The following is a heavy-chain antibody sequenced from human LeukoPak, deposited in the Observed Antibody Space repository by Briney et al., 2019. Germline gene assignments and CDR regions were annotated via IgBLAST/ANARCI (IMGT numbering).Heavy chain of an antibody. CDR1: GGTFSSYA. V-gene: IGHV1-69*06. Sequence: ASVKVSCKASGGTFSSYAISWVRQAPGKGLEWMGGIIPIFGTANYAQKFQGRVTITADKSTSTAYMELSSLRSEDTAVYYCARLGDTAMGSLDYWGQGTLVTVSS. CDR3: ARLGDTAMGSLDY. D-gene: IGHD5-18*01. J-gene: IGHJ4*02. CDR2: IIPIFGTA.